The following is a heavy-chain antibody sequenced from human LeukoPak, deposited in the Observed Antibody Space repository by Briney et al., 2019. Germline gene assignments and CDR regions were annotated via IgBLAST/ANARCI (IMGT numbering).Heavy chain of an antibody. J-gene: IGHJ4*02. D-gene: IGHD4-17*01. CDR2: ISYDGSNK. V-gene: IGHV3-30*18. Sequence: GGSLRLSCAASGFTFSSYGMHWVRQAPGKGLEWVAVISYDGSNKYYADSVKGRFTISRDNSKNTLYLQMNSLRAEDTAVYYCAKGRLMTTVTFFDYWGQGTLVTVSS. CDR1: GFTFSSYG. CDR3: AKGRLMTTVTFFDY.